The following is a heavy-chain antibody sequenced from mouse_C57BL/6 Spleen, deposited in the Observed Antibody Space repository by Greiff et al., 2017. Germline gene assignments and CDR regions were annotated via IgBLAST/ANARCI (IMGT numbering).Heavy chain of an antibody. CDR2: IYPGDGDT. CDR1: GYAFSSYW. V-gene: IGHV1-80*01. J-gene: IGHJ4*01. D-gene: IGHD2-1*01. CDR3: ARSIYYGNYRYAMDY. Sequence: QVQLQQSGAELVKPGASVKISCKASGYAFSSYWMNWVKQRPGKGLEWIGQIYPGDGDTNYNGKFKGKATLTADKSSSTAYMQLSSLTSEDSAVYFCARSIYYGNYRYAMDYWGQGTSVTVSS.